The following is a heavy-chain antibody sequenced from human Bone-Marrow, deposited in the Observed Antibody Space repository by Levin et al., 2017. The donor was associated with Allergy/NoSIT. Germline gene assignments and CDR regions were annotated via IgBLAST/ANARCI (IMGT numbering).Heavy chain of an antibody. CDR3: AVLRHLGYYYGLDV. Sequence: ASVKVSCKASGDTFTTHDINWVRQAPGQGLEWMGWMNPASGNAGYAQKFQGRVTMTRNTPISTAYMELDSLRSEDTAVYFCAVLRHLGYYYGLDVWGQGTTVTVSS. D-gene: IGHD3-3*01. J-gene: IGHJ6*02. CDR1: GDTFTTHD. V-gene: IGHV1-8*02. CDR2: MNPASGNA.